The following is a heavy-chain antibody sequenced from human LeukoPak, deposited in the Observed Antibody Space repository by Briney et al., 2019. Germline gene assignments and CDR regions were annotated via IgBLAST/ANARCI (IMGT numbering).Heavy chain of an antibody. J-gene: IGHJ4*02. Sequence: ASVKVSCKASGYTFTSYAMHWVRQAPGQRLEWMGWINAGNGNTKYSQKFQGRVTITRDTSASTAYMELSSLTSEDTAVYYCARGPRAAADDYWGQGTLVTVSS. CDR1: GYTFTSYA. V-gene: IGHV1-3*01. CDR3: ARGPRAAADDY. CDR2: INAGNGNT. D-gene: IGHD6-13*01.